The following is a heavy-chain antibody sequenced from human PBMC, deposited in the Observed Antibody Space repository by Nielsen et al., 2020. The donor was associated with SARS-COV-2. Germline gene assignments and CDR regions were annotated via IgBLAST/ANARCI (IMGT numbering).Heavy chain of an antibody. CDR2: TSTHESTI. V-gene: IGHV3-48*03. D-gene: IGHD1-26*01. CDR1: GFSLSLYV. J-gene: IGHJ3*01. Sequence: GGSLRLSCETSGFSLSLYVMNWVRQAPGKGLEWLSYTSTHESTIYYADSVKGRFTISRDDAKNSLYLQMNSLRAEDTALYYCARGQFTGTYGRGAFDVWGQGTMVTVSS. CDR3: ARGQFTGTYGRGAFDV.